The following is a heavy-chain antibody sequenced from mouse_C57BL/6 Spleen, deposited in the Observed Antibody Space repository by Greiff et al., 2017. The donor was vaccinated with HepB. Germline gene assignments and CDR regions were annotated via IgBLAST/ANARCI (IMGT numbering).Heavy chain of an antibody. CDR1: GFTFSNYW. CDR3: TGPITTDYFDY. Sequence: EVMLVESGGGLVQPGGSMKLSCVASGFTFSNYWMNWVRQSPEKGLEWVAQIRLKSDNYATHYAESVKGRFTISRDDSKSSVYLQMNNLRAEDTGIYYCTGPITTDYFDYWGQGTTLTVSS. J-gene: IGHJ2*01. CDR2: IRLKSDNYAT. D-gene: IGHD1-2*01. V-gene: IGHV6-3*01.